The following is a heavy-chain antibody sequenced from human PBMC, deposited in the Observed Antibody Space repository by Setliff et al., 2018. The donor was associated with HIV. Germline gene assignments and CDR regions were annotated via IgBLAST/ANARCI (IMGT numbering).Heavy chain of an antibody. CDR1: GGSISSHY. Sequence: PSETLSLTCTVSGGSISSHYWNWIRQPPGKGLEWIGSIYYSGSTYYNPSLMSRVTISVDTYKNQFSLKLSSVTAADTAVYYCATYADRESNRFDPWGQGILVTVSS. CDR3: ATYADRESNRFDP. V-gene: IGHV4-59*05. D-gene: IGHD3-10*01. J-gene: IGHJ5*02. CDR2: IYYSGST.